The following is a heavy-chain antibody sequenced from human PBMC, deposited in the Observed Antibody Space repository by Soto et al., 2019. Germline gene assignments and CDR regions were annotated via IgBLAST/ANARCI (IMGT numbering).Heavy chain of an antibody. Sequence: QVQLVESGGGVVQPGRSLRLSCAASGFAFNTYAMHWVRQAPGKGLEWVAVIWYNGSNEYYVHSVKGRFTISRDNTKNMVNLQMNSLRTEDTAVYYCARVVYCSGGSCYPDYWGQGTLVNVSP. V-gene: IGHV3-33*01. D-gene: IGHD2-15*01. CDR3: ARVVYCSGGSCYPDY. CDR1: GFAFNTYA. J-gene: IGHJ4*02. CDR2: IWYNGSNE.